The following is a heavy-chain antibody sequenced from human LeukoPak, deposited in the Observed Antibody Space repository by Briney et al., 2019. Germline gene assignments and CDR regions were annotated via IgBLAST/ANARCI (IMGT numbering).Heavy chain of an antibody. V-gene: IGHV1-18*01. CDR3: AREGQDTAMAGGAFDI. J-gene: IGHJ3*02. CDR2: ISAYNGNT. CDR1: GYTFTSYG. Sequence: ASVKVSCKASGYTFTSYGISWVRQAPGQGLEWMGWISAYNGNTNYAQKLQGRVTMTTDTSTSTAYMELRSLRSDDTAVYYCAREGQDTAMAGGAFDIWGQGTMVTVSS. D-gene: IGHD5-18*01.